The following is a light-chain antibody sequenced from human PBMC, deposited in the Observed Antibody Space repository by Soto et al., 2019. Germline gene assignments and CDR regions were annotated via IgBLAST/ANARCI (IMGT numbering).Light chain of an antibody. CDR2: GAS. CDR3: QQYNIRPYT. V-gene: IGKV3-20*01. J-gene: IGKJ2*01. CDR1: QSVSSSY. Sequence: EIGLTQSPGTLSLSPGERGTLSCRASQSVSSSYLAWYQQKPGQAPRLLIYGASIRATGIPDRFSGSGSGTVFTLTIIRLEPQDFAVYYCQQYNIRPYTFGQGIKLEIK.